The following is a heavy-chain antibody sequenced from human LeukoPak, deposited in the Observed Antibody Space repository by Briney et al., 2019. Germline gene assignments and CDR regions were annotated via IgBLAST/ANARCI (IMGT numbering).Heavy chain of an antibody. CDR2: IYYSGST. J-gene: IGHJ4*02. D-gene: IGHD3-9*01. CDR3: ARPHYDILTGSSGYFDY. CDR1: GGSISSSSYY. Sequence: PSETLSLTCTVSGGSISSSSYYWGWNRQPPGKGLEWIGSIYYSGSTYYNPSLKSRVTISVDTSKNQFSLKLSSVTAADTAVYYCARPHYDILTGSSGYFDYWGQGTLVTVSS. V-gene: IGHV4-39*01.